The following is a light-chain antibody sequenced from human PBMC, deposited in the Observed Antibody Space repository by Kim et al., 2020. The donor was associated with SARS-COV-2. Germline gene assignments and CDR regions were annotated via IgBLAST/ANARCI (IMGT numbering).Light chain of an antibody. J-gene: IGKJ4*01. V-gene: IGKV1-5*03. CDR3: LQYNDYPLT. Sequence: ATVGDRDTITCRATLSFSTCLAWYQQKAANAPKLLIYRASSLESGGPSRFSGSGSVKEFTLTTSSLQPDDFATYYCLQYNDYPLTFGGGTKVDIK. CDR1: LSFSTC. CDR2: RAS.